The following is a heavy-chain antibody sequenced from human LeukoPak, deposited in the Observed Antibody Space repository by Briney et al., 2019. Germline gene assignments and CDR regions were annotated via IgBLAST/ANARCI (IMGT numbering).Heavy chain of an antibody. Sequence: KTSETLSLTCTVSGGSISSGGYYWSWIRQPPGKGLEWIGYISHSGSTYYNPSLKSRVTISVDRSKNQFSLKLSSVTAADTAVFYCARESGGGVYFDYWGQGTLVTVSS. V-gene: IGHV4-30-2*01. CDR2: ISHSGST. J-gene: IGHJ4*02. D-gene: IGHD6-25*01. CDR3: ARESGGGVYFDY. CDR1: GGSISSGGYY.